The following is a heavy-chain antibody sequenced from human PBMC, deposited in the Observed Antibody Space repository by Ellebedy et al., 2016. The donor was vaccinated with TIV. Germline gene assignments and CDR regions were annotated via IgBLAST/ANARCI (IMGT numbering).Heavy chain of an antibody. CDR2: ISYDGSNK. J-gene: IGHJ3*01. Sequence: GESLKISCAASGFTFSSYAMHWVRQAPGKGLEWVAVISYDGSNKYYADSVKGRFTISRDNSKNTLYLQMNSLRAEDTAVYYCARGRSSGRTAFDVWGQGTMVPVSS. CDR3: ARGRSSGRTAFDV. D-gene: IGHD3-10*01. V-gene: IGHV3-30*04. CDR1: GFTFSSYA.